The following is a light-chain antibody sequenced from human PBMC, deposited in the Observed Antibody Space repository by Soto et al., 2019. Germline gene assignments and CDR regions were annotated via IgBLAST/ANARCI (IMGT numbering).Light chain of an antibody. CDR1: QGISSY. Sequence: AIRMTQSPSSLSASTGDRVTITCRASQGISSYLAWYQQKPGKAPKLLIYAASTLQSGVPSRFSGSGSGTEFTLTISSLQSEDFAIYYCQQYHNWPPITFGQGTRLEI. V-gene: IGKV1-8*01. CDR3: QQYHNWPPIT. CDR2: AAS. J-gene: IGKJ5*01.